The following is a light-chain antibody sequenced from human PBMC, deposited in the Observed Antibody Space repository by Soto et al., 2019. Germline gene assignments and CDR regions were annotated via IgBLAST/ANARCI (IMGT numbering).Light chain of an antibody. Sequence: DIQMTQSPSTLSPHLPDRVTITHRASQSISSYLNWYQQKPGKAPKLLIYAASSLQSGVPSRFSGSGSGTDFTLTISSLQPEDFATYYCQQSYSTPLTFGGGTKVDIK. CDR3: QQSYSTPLT. V-gene: IGKV1-39*01. CDR1: QSISSY. CDR2: AAS. J-gene: IGKJ4*01.